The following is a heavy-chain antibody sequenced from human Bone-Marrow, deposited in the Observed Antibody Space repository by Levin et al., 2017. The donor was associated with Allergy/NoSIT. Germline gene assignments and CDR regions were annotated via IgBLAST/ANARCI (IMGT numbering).Heavy chain of an antibody. V-gene: IGHV3-23*01. CDR3: ATPVGIEIVVGIQNDY. Sequence: HAGGSLRLSCAASGIFFSTYAMSWVRQAPGKGLEWVSGISTSGGSTYYADSVKGRFTISRDNSKNTLYLQMNSLRAEDTAVYYCATPVGIEIVVGIQNDYWGQGTLVTVSS. D-gene: IGHD3-22*01. CDR1: GIFFSTYA. J-gene: IGHJ4*02. CDR2: ISTSGGST.